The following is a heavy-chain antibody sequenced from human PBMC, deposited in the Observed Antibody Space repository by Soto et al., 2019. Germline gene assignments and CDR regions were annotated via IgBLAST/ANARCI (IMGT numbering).Heavy chain of an antibody. Sequence: GGSLRLSCAAPGFTFSSYAMHWVRQAPGKGLEWVAVISYDGSNKYYADSVKGRFTISRDNSKNTLYLQMNSLRAEDTAVYYCARGPHIVVVTAIGARFDYWGQGTLVTVSS. D-gene: IGHD2-21*02. CDR3: ARGPHIVVVTAIGARFDY. CDR2: ISYDGSNK. J-gene: IGHJ4*02. CDR1: GFTFSSYA. V-gene: IGHV3-30-3*01.